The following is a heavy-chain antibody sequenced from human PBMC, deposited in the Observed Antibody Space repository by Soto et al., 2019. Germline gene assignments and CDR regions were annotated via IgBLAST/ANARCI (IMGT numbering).Heavy chain of an antibody. CDR2: INHSGST. Sequence: PSETLCLTCAVYGGSFSGYYWSWIRQPPGKGLEWIGEINHSGSTNYNPSLKSRVTISVDTSKNQFSLKLSSVTAADTAVYYCARGRVVPFYDILISRGTAFDYWGQGTLVTVSS. V-gene: IGHV4-34*01. CDR1: GGSFSGYY. CDR3: ARGRVVPFYDILISRGTAFDY. D-gene: IGHD3-9*01. J-gene: IGHJ4*02.